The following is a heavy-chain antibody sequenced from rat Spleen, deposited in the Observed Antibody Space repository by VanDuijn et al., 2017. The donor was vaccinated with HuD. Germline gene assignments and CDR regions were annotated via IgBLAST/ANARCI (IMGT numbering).Heavy chain of an antibody. D-gene: IGHD4-5*01. J-gene: IGHJ4*01. V-gene: IGHV5-29*01. CDR3: TRHGRGKTTYYYVMDA. CDR2: ISFDGSSP. Sequence: EVQMVGSGGGLVQPGRSLKLSCAASGFTFSDYAMAWVRQAPAKGLEWVATISFDGSSPLYGDSVKGRFTISRDNAKNILYLQVDSLKPEDTATYYCTRHGRGKTTYYYVMDAWGQGASVTVSS. CDR1: GFTFSDYA.